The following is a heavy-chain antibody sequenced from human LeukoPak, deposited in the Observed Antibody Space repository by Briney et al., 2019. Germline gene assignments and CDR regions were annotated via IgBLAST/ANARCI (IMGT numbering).Heavy chain of an antibody. CDR1: GGSVSSGGYS. D-gene: IGHD5-12*01. Sequence: SQTLSLTCAVSGGSVSSGGYSWSWIRHPPGEGLEWIGYIYHSGSTYYNPSLKSRVTISVDTSKNQFSLKLSSVTAADTAVYYCARDNGRSYDSIDYWGQGTLVTVSS. J-gene: IGHJ4*02. CDR2: IYHSGST. CDR3: ARDNGRSYDSIDY. V-gene: IGHV4-30-2*01.